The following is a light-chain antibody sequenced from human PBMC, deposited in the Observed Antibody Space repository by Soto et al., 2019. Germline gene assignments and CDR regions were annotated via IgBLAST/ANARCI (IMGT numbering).Light chain of an antibody. J-gene: IGKJ1*01. Sequence: EIVLTQSPATLSLSPVERATLSCMASQSVSSYLAWYQQKPGQAPRLLIYDASNRATGIPARFSGSGSGTDFTLTISRLEPEDFAVYYCQQYGNSPSWTFGQGTKVDI. CDR2: DAS. CDR3: QQYGNSPSWT. CDR1: QSVSSY. V-gene: IGKV3-11*01.